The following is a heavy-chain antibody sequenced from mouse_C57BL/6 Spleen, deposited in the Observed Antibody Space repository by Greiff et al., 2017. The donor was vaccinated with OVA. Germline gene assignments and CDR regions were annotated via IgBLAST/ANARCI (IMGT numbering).Heavy chain of an antibody. CDR2: LYPGDGDT. Sequence: VQLQQSGPELVKPGASVKISCKASGYAFSSSWMNWVKQRPGQGLEWIGRLYPGDGDTNYNGKFKGKATLTADKSSSTAYMQLSSLTSEDSAVYFCARRDGNFYAMDYWGQGTSVTVSS. J-gene: IGHJ4*01. CDR3: ARRDGNFYAMDY. CDR1: GYAFSSSW. V-gene: IGHV1-82*01. D-gene: IGHD2-1*01.